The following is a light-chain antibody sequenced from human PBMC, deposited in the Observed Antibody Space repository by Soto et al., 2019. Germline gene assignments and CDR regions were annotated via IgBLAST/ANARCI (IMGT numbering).Light chain of an antibody. CDR1: SSNIGAYYD. Sequence: SCTGSSSNIGAYYDVHWYQQVPGTAPKLLIFSNTNRPSGVPDRFSGSKSGTSASLAITGLQAEDEADYYCAAWDDSLSGVVFGGGTQLTVL. J-gene: IGLJ2*01. CDR3: AAWDDSLSGVV. CDR2: SNT. V-gene: IGLV1-40*01.